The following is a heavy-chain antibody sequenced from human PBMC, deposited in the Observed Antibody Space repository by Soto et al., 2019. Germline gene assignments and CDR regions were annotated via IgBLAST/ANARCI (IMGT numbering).Heavy chain of an antibody. V-gene: IGHV1-8*01. D-gene: IGHD1-1*01. CDR1: GYTFTSYD. CDR2: MNPNTGNS. Sequence: QVQLVQSGAEVRKPGASVKVSCEASGYTFTSYDIYWVRQATGRGLEWMGWMNPNTGNSGYAQKFQGRVTVTSDTSINTVYMELSSLRSEDTAVYYCARRAETNGWNGFGADKYYFDFWGQGTLVTVSS. CDR3: ARRAETNGWNGFGADKYYFDF. J-gene: IGHJ4*02.